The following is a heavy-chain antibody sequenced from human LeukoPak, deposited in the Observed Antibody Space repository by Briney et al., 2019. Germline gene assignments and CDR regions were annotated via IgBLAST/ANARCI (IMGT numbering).Heavy chain of an antibody. D-gene: IGHD1-26*01. J-gene: IGHJ6*02. CDR2: ISYDGSNK. CDR3: ARVPGSYPENYYYGMDV. V-gene: IGHV3-30-3*01. CDR1: GFTFSSYA. Sequence: GGSLRLSCAASGFTFSSYAMHWVRQAPGKGLEWVAVISYDGSNKYYADSVKGRFTISRDNPKNTLYLQMNSLRAEDTAVYYCARVPGSYPENYYYGMDVWGQGTTVTVSS.